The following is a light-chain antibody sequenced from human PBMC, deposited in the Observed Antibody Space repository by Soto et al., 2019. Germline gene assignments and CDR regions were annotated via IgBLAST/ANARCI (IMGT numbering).Light chain of an antibody. CDR2: GAS. J-gene: IGKJ1*01. CDR3: QQYGSSGT. Sequence: EVVLTQSPATLSLSPGERATLSCRASQSVSSTYLAWYQQQPGQAPRLLIYGASSRATGIPDRFSGSGSGTDFTLTITSLEPEDFAVYYCQQYGSSGTFGQGTKVDIK. CDR1: QSVSSTY. V-gene: IGKV3-20*01.